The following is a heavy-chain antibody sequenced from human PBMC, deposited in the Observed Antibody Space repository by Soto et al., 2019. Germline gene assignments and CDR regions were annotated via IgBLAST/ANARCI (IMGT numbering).Heavy chain of an antibody. CDR3: ARGTVTGSEYNYYYYGMDV. V-gene: IGHV1-69*13. CDR2: IIPIFGTT. J-gene: IGHJ6*02. D-gene: IGHD1-1*01. CDR1: GGAFNSYA. Sequence: ASVKVSCKAAGGAFNSYAIDWVRQAPGQGLEWMGGIIPIFGTTNYAQKLQGRVKLTADESTRTAYMELSTLRSEDTAVYYCARGTVTGSEYNYYYYGMDVWGQGTTVTVSS.